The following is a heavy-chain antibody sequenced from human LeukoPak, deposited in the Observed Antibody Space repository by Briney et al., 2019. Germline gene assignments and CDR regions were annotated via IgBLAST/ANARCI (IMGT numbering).Heavy chain of an antibody. CDR2: ISAYNSNT. V-gene: IGHV1-18*01. CDR1: GYTFTSYG. D-gene: IGHD3-10*01. J-gene: IGHJ6*02. Sequence: ASVKVSCKASGYTFTSYGISWVRQAPGQGLEWMGWISAYNSNTNYAQKLQGRVTMTTDTSTSTAYMELRSLRSDDTAVYYCARTPYYYGSGSYYYYGMDVWGQGTTVTVSS. CDR3: ARTPYYYGSGSYYYYGMDV.